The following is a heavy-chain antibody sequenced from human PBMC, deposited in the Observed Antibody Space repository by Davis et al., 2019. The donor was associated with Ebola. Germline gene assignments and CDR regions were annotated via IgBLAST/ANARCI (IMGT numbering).Heavy chain of an antibody. J-gene: IGHJ6*02. Sequence: GESLHIPFTSSGSSFPAYCLPWVRQMPGRGLEWMGLIYPGESDTRHNPSFQGHVTISADRTTGTAYLQWSTLTASDTGTYYCASRVGPSSYGVGIWGQGTAVTVSS. CDR1: GSSFPAYC. CDR3: ASRVGPSSYGVGI. D-gene: IGHD1-26*01. CDR2: IYPGESDT. V-gene: IGHV5-51*01.